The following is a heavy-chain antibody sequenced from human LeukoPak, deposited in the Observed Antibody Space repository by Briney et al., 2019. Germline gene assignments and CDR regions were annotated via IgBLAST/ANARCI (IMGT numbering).Heavy chain of an antibody. V-gene: IGHV3-48*01. CDR3: AKDRGNYYGSGSYLRYYFDY. CDR2: ISSSSSTI. J-gene: IGHJ4*02. D-gene: IGHD3-10*01. CDR1: GFTFSSYS. Sequence: GGSLRLSCAASGFTFSSYSMNWVRQAPGKGLEWVSYISSSSSTIYYADSVKGRFTISRDNSKNTLYLQMNSLRAEDTAVYYCAKDRGNYYGSGSYLRYYFDYWGQGTLVTVSS.